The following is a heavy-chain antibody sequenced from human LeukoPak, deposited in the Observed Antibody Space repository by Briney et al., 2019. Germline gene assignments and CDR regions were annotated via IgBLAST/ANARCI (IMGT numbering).Heavy chain of an antibody. Sequence: GGSLRLSCAASGFTFSSYAMSWVRQAPGKGLEWVSAISGSGGSTYYADSVKGRFTISRDNSKNTLYLQMNSLRAEDTAVYYCASRLDFWSGYSYPPPFDYWGQGTLVTVSS. CDR1: GFTFSSYA. D-gene: IGHD3-3*01. CDR3: ASRLDFWSGYSYPPPFDY. J-gene: IGHJ4*02. CDR2: ISGSGGST. V-gene: IGHV3-23*01.